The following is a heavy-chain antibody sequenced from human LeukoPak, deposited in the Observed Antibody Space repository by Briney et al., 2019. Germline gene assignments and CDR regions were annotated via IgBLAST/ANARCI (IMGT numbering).Heavy chain of an antibody. D-gene: IGHD6-13*01. CDR2: ISWNSGSI. CDR1: GFTFDDYA. J-gene: IGHJ4*02. CDR3: ARESGSIAAPFDY. Sequence: PGGSLRLSCAASGFTFDDYAMHWVRQAPGKGLEWVSGISWNSGSIGYADSVKGRFTISRDNAKNTLYLQMNSLRAEDTAVYYCARESGSIAAPFDYWAREPWSPSPQ. V-gene: IGHV3-9*01.